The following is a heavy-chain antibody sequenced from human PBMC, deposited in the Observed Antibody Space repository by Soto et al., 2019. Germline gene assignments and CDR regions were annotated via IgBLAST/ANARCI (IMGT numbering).Heavy chain of an antibody. CDR2: IYYSGST. V-gene: IGHV4-30-4*01. Sequence: SETLSLTCTVSGGSISSGDYYWSWIRQPPGKGLEWIGYIYYSGSTYYNPSLKSRVTISVDTSKNQFSLKLSSVTAADTAVYYCARDPYYDFWCCYRSKDLDAFYIWGQGTMVPVSS. D-gene: IGHD3-3*01. CDR1: GGSISSGDYY. CDR3: ARDPYYDFWCCYRSKDLDAFYI. J-gene: IGHJ3*02.